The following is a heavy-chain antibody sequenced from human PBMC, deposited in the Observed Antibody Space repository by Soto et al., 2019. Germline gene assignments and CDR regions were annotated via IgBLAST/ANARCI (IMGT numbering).Heavy chain of an antibody. D-gene: IGHD3-10*01. CDR2: IWYHGTTK. CDR1: GFSLSRYA. V-gene: IGHV3-33*01. J-gene: IGHJ5*02. CDR3: PIDGSTLSHYNWFDP. Sequence: GGSLRLSCEVSGFSLSRYAMHWVRQAPGKGLEWVAVIWYHGTTKNYADSVKGRFTISRDISKNTVYLQMDSLEVEDTAVYYCPIDGSTLSHYNWFDPWSDGVVVTVS.